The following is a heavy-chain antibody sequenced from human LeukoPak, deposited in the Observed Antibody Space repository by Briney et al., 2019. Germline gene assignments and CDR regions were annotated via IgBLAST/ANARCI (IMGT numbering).Heavy chain of an antibody. CDR1: GFTFSSYG. J-gene: IGHJ4*02. CDR2: IRYDGSNK. Sequence: PGGSLRLSCAASGFTFSSYGMHWVRQAPGKGLEWVAFIRYDGSNKYYADSVKGRFTISRDNSKNTLYLQMNSLRAEDTAVYYCAKDQLKGRGVPIDYWGQGTLVTVSS. CDR3: AKDQLKGRGVPIDY. V-gene: IGHV3-30*02. D-gene: IGHD3-10*01.